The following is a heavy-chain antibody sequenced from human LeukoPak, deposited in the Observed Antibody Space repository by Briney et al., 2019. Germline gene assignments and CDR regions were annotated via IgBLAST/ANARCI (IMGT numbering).Heavy chain of an antibody. Sequence: GGSLRLSCAASGFTVSSNYMSWVRQAPGKGLEWVSSISSSSSYIYYADSVKGRFTISRDNAKNSLYLQMNSLRAEDTAVYYCARVSHPIAVAGTFDYWGQGTLVTVSS. CDR3: ARVSHPIAVAGTFDY. CDR2: ISSSSSYI. CDR1: GFTVSSNY. V-gene: IGHV3-21*01. J-gene: IGHJ4*02. D-gene: IGHD6-19*01.